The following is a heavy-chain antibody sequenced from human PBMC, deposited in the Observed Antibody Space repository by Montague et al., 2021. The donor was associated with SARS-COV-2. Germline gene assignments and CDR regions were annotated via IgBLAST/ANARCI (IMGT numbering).Heavy chain of an antibody. D-gene: IGHD1-26*01. V-gene: IGHV4-59*08. CDR1: CGSIHRYY. CDR3: ARHYFPSGTYYSVRAFDL. J-gene: IGHJ3*01. Sequence: SETLSLTCTGSCGSIHRYYGSWIRQSPVKGLEWIGYTYHNGITNSNPSLKSRVTISVDTSKNQFSLNLNPMTAADTAVYYCARHYFPSGTYYSVRAFDLWGQGTVVTVSS. CDR2: TYHNGIT.